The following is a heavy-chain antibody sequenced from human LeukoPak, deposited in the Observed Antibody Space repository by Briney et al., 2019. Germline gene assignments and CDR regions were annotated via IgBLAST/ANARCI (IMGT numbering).Heavy chain of an antibody. CDR2: ISSSGSTI. CDR3: ARRGSGPRVYYYMDV. D-gene: IGHD3-10*01. V-gene: IGHV3-11*01. CDR1: GFTFSDYY. Sequence: NAGGSLRLSGAASGFTFSDYYMSWIRQAPGKGLEWVSYISSSGSTIYYADSVKGRFTISRDNAKNSLYLQMNSLRAEDTAVYYCARRGSGPRVYYYMDVWGKGTTVTVSS. J-gene: IGHJ6*03.